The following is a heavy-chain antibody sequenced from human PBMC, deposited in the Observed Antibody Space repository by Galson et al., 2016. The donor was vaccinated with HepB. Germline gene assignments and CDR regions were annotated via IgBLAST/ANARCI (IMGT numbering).Heavy chain of an antibody. Sequence: SVKVSCKASNYTFSIFGISWVRQAPGQGLEWMGWISPYNGNRNSAQKFQGRMSMTTDTSTTTAYLDLENLRSDDTAVYYCVRGVKGWFDPWGQGTLVIVSS. CDR3: VRGVKGWFDP. J-gene: IGHJ5*02. CDR1: NYTFSIFG. CDR2: ISPYNGNR. V-gene: IGHV1-18*01.